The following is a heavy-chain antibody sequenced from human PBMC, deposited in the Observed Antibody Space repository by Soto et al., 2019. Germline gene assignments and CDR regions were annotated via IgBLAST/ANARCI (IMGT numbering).Heavy chain of an antibody. J-gene: IGHJ5*02. Sequence: RLSCAASGFTFSTYAMTWVRQTPGKGLEWVSAISGSGGSTYYADSVKGRFTISRDNSKNTLYLQMNSLRAEDTAVYYCAKDPVLIYGGNSNWFDPWGQGTLVTVSS. CDR3: AKDPVLIYGGNSNWFDP. V-gene: IGHV3-23*01. CDR1: GFTFSTYA. CDR2: ISGSGGST. D-gene: IGHD4-17*01.